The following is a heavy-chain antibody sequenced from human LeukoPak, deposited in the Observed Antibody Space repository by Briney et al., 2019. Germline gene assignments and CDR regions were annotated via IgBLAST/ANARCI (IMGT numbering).Heavy chain of an antibody. J-gene: IGHJ2*01. Sequence: ASVKVSCRASGYTFTAHYIHWVRQAPGQGLEWMGWIDPNSGGTNYAQRFLGSVTMTGDTSINTAFMELSRLRSDDTTIYYCARGRGTTMVRGVITNYFDLWGRGSLVTVSS. V-gene: IGHV1-2*02. D-gene: IGHD3-10*01. CDR3: ARGRGTTMVRGVITNYFDL. CDR2: IDPNSGGT. CDR1: GYTFTAHY.